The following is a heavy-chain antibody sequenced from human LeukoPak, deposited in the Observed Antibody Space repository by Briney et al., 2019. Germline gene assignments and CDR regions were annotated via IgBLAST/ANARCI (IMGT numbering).Heavy chain of an antibody. CDR1: GGSISSSSHY. CDR3: ASQYLGYCSDTNCYAGTFDS. CDR2: IYYSGNT. Sequence: PSETLSLTCTVSGGSISSSSHYWGWIRQPPGKGLEWIGSIYYSGNTYYNPSLKSRVTISVDTSKNQFSLELSSVTAADTAVYYCASQYLGYCSDTNCYAGTFDSWGQGTLVTVSS. J-gene: IGHJ4*02. V-gene: IGHV4-39*01. D-gene: IGHD2-2*01.